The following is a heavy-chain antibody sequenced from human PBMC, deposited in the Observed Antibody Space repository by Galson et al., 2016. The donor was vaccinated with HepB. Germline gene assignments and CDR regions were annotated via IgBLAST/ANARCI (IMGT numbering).Heavy chain of an antibody. V-gene: IGHV3-48*03. CDR1: GFTFSGYE. CDR3: ARPDSSVYAFDI. CDR2: ISSSGGTI. Sequence: SLRLSCAASGFTFSGYEMNWVRQAPGKGLDWLSYISSSGGTIYYADSVKGRFTISRDNAKNSLYLQMNSLRAEDTAVYYCARPDSSVYAFDIWGQGTMVTVSS. J-gene: IGHJ3*02. D-gene: IGHD3-22*01.